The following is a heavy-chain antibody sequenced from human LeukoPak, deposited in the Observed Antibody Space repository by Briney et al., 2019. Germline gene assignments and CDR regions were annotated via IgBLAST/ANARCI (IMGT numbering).Heavy chain of an antibody. D-gene: IGHD1-1*01. CDR3: ARAYLLGTYYYYGMDV. CDR2: INHSGST. V-gene: IGHV4-34*01. CDR1: GGSFSGYY. Sequence: PSETLSLTCAVYGGSFSGYYWSWIRQPPGKGLEWIGEINHSGSTNYNPSLKSRVTISVGTSKNQFSLKLSSVTAADTAVYYCARAYLLGTYYYYGMDVWGQGTTVTVSS. J-gene: IGHJ6*02.